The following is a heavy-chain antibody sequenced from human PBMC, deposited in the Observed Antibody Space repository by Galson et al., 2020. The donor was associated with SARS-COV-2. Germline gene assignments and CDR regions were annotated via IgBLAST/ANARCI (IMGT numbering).Heavy chain of an antibody. CDR2: IYYNGRT. Sequence: ETSETRSLTCAVSGGSISSSSYYWGWIRQPPGKGLEWIASIYYNGRTYYSPSLKSRVSIFIDTSKNQFSLKMTSVTAADTAVYFCVSQLVRDGYNCWGQGTLVTVSS. J-gene: IGHJ4*02. CDR3: VSQLVRDGYNC. D-gene: IGHD5-12*01. V-gene: IGHV4-39*01. CDR1: GGSISSSSYY.